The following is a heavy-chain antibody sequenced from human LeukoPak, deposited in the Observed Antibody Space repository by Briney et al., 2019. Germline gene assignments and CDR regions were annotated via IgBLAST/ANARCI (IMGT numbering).Heavy chain of an antibody. J-gene: IGHJ6*03. CDR2: MSSSSSDI. Sequence: PGGSLRLSCAASPFTFSSYSMNWVRQAPGKGLEWVSSMSSSSSDIYYADSVKGRFPISRDNAKNSLYLQTNSLRAEDTAVYYCARDLRYMDVWGKGTTVTVSS. CDR3: ARDLRYMDV. V-gene: IGHV3-21*01. CDR1: PFTFSSYS.